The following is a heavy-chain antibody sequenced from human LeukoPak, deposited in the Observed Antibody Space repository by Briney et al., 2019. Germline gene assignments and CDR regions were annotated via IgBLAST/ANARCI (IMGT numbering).Heavy chain of an antibody. J-gene: IGHJ4*01. CDR2: SYYSGGT. CDR1: GGPLNNYY. CDR3: VRHGESGRHHAYFDY. Sequence: NTSETLSLTCTVSGGPLNNYYWGWIRQAAGRGLEWIAYSYYSGGTNYNSSLKSRVTISVDTSKNQLSLKVTSVTAGDTAIYYCVRHGESGRHHAYFDYWGHGALVTVSS. D-gene: IGHD3-10*01. V-gene: IGHV4-59*08.